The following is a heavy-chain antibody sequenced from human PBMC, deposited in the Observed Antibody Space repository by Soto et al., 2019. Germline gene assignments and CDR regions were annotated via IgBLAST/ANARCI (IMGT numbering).Heavy chain of an antibody. CDR2: ISNSETII. CDR3: HLPPCPYYYNMDV. V-gene: IGHV3-11*01. J-gene: IGHJ6*02. Sequence: QVQLVESGGSLVKPGGSLRLSCAASGFTFSDYYMGWIRQAPGKGLEWVSYISNSETIIYYADSVRGRFTISRDNAKNSLYPQMNSLRDDDTAVYFCHLPPCPYYYNMDVWGQGTTVTVSS. CDR1: GFTFSDYY. D-gene: IGHD2-2*01.